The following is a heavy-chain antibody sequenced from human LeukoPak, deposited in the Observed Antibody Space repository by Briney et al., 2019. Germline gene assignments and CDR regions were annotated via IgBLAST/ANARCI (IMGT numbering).Heavy chain of an antibody. D-gene: IGHD2-2*01. V-gene: IGHV4-59*12. Sequence: SETLSLTCTVSGGSISSYYWSWIRQPPGKGLEWIGYIYYSGSTKYNPSLKSRVTISVDTSKNQFSLKLSSVTAADTAVYYCARGSNYCSSTSCLTRFDYWGQGTLVTVSS. J-gene: IGHJ4*02. CDR2: IYYSGST. CDR1: GGSISSYY. CDR3: ARGSNYCSSTSCLTRFDY.